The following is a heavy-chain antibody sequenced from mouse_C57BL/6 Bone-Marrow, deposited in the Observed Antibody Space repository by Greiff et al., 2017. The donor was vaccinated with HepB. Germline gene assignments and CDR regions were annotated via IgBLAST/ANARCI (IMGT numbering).Heavy chain of an antibody. CDR3: GRRWYFGV. Sequence: EVKLVESGGDLVKPGGSLKLSCAASGFTFSSYGMSWVRQTPGQRLEWVATISSGGSYTYYPDSVKGRLTISRDNTKNTLYLQMSRLKSEDTAMYDCGRRWYFGVWGTGTTVTVSS. CDR1: GFTFSSYG. J-gene: IGHJ1*03. CDR2: ISSGGSYT. V-gene: IGHV5-6*01.